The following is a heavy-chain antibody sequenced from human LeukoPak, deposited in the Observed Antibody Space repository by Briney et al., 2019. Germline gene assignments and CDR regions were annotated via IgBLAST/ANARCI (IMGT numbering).Heavy chain of an antibody. V-gene: IGHV1-69*04. D-gene: IGHD3-22*01. Sequence: SVKVSCKASGGTFSSYAISWVRQAPGQGLEWMGRIIPILGIANYAQKFQGRVTITADKSTSTAYMELSSLRSEDTAVYYCARDDTYYYDSSGPPRLGMDVWGQGTTVTVSS. CDR3: ARDDTYYYDSSGPPRLGMDV. J-gene: IGHJ6*02. CDR1: GGTFSSYA. CDR2: IIPILGIA.